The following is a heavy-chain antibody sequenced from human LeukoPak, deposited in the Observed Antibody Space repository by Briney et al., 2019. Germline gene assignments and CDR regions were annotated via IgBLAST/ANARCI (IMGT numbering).Heavy chain of an antibody. V-gene: IGHV4-39*07. CDR2: IYYSGST. CDR3: ARDSVQWLVRKGFDY. CDR1: GGSISGYY. Sequence: SETLSLTCTVSGGSISGYYWSWIRQPPGKGLEWIGSIYYSGSTYYNPSLKSRVTISVDTSKNQFSLKLSSVTAADTAVYYCARDSVQWLVRKGFDYWGQGTLVTVSS. J-gene: IGHJ4*02. D-gene: IGHD6-19*01.